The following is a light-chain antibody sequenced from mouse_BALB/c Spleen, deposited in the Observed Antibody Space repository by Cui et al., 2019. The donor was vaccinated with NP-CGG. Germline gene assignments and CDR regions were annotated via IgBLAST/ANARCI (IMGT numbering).Light chain of an antibody. CDR3: ALWYSNHWV. J-gene: IGLJ1*01. CDR2: GTN. V-gene: IGLV1*01. CDR1: TGAVTASNY. Sequence: FDSQDCALTTSPGETVTLTCRSSTGAVTASNYANWVQEKPDHLFTGLIGGTNNRAPGVPARFSGSLIGDKAALTITGAQTEDEAIYFCALWYSNHWVFGGGTKLTVL.